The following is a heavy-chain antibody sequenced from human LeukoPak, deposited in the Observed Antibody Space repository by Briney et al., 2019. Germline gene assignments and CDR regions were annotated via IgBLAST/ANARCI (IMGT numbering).Heavy chain of an antibody. Sequence: SETLSLTCTVSGGSISSYYWSWIRQPPGKGLEWIGYIYYSGSTNYNPSLKSRVTISVDTSKNQFSLKLSSVTAADTAVYYCARSSGGLLWPYFDYWGQGTLVTVSS. D-gene: IGHD2-21*02. V-gene: IGHV4-59*01. CDR1: GGSISSYY. CDR2: IYYSGST. CDR3: ARSSGGLLWPYFDY. J-gene: IGHJ4*02.